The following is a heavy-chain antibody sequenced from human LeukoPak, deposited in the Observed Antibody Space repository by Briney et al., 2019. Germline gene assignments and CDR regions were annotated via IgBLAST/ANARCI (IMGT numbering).Heavy chain of an antibody. J-gene: IGHJ4*02. Sequence: PGGSLRLSCAASGFTFSSYAMSWVRQAPRKGLEWASAISGSGGSTYYADSVKGRFTISRDNSKNTLYLQMNSLRAEDTAVYYCAKQIVGASPLDYWGQGTLVTVSS. CDR1: GFTFSSYA. D-gene: IGHD1-26*01. CDR3: AKQIVGASPLDY. V-gene: IGHV3-23*01. CDR2: ISGSGGST.